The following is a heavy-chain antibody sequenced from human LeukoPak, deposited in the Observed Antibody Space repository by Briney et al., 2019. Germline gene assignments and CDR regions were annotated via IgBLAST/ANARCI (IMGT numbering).Heavy chain of an antibody. CDR3: ASWYDTLDGRFDP. D-gene: IGHD3-9*01. V-gene: IGHV4-31*03. J-gene: IGHJ5*02. Sequence: PSETLSLTCTVSGGSISSGGYYWSWIRQHPGKGLEWIGYIYYSGSTHYNPSPKSRVTISVDTTKNQFSLKLSSVTAADTAVYYCASWYDTLDGRFDPWGQGTLVTVSS. CDR2: IYYSGST. CDR1: GGSISSGGYY.